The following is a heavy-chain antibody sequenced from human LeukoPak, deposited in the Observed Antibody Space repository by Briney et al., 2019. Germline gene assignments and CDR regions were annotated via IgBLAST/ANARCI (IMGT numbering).Heavy chain of an antibody. D-gene: IGHD2-15*01. CDR3: ARVGNGRSWDY. CDR1: GFTFSSYS. Sequence: GGSLRLSCAASGFTFSSYSMNRVRQAPGKGLEWISYISLGNSTMFYADSVKGRFTISRDNAKNSLYLQMNSLRDDDTAVYYCARVGNGRSWDYWGQGTLVSVSS. J-gene: IGHJ4*02. V-gene: IGHV3-48*02. CDR2: ISLGNSTM.